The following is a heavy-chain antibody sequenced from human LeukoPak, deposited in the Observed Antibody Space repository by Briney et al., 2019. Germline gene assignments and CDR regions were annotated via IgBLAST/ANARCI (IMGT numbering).Heavy chain of an antibody. D-gene: IGHD3-9*01. CDR3: ARDVSPYYDILTGYYDAFDI. J-gene: IGHJ3*02. Sequence: ASVKVSCKASGGTFSSYAISWVRQAPGQGLEWMGWISAYNGNTNYAQKLQDRVTITTDTSTSTAYMELRSLRSDDTAVYYCARDVSPYYDILTGYYDAFDIWGQGTMVTVSS. CDR1: GGTFSSYA. CDR2: ISAYNGNT. V-gene: IGHV1-18*01.